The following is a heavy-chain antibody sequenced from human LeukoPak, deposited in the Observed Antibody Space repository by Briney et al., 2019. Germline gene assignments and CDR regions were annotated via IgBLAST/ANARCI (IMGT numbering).Heavy chain of an antibody. J-gene: IGHJ4*02. CDR1: GFTVSSNY. Sequence: GGSLRLSCAASGFTVSSNYMSWVRQAPGKGLEWVSVIYSGGSTYYADSVKGRFTISRDNSKNTLYLQMNSLRAEDTAVYYCAREFDEEVGAYYFDYWGQGTLVTVSS. CDR3: AREFDEEVGAYYFDY. CDR2: IYSGGST. V-gene: IGHV3-66*01. D-gene: IGHD3-10*01.